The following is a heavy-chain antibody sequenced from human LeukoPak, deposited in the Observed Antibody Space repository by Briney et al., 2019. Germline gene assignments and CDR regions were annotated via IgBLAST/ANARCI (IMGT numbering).Heavy chain of an antibody. CDR2: IKQDESEK. V-gene: IGHV3-7*01. D-gene: IGHD1-26*01. CDR1: GFTFSTYW. Sequence: GGSLRLSCAASGFTFSTYWMSWVRQTPEKGLEWVANIKQDESEKYYVDSVKGRFTISRDNARNSLYLQMNSLRAEDTAVYYCARPSLNSGSYFDPWGQGTLVTVSS. J-gene: IGHJ4*02. CDR3: ARPSLNSGSYFDP.